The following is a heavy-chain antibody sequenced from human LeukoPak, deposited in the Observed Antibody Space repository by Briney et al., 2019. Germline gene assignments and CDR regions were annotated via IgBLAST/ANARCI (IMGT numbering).Heavy chain of an antibody. J-gene: IGHJ3*02. CDR1: GYTFTGYY. CDR2: INPNSGGT. Sequence: ASVKVSCKASGYTFTGYYMHWVRQAPGQGLEWMGWINPNSGGTNYAQKFQGRVTMTRDTSISTAYMELSRLRSDDTAVYYCARYEQWQNDAFDIWGQGTMVTVSS. CDR3: ARYEQWQNDAFDI. D-gene: IGHD6-19*01. V-gene: IGHV1-2*02.